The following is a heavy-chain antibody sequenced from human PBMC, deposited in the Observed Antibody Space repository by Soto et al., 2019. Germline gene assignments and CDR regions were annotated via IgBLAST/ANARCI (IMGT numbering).Heavy chain of an antibody. CDR2: ITSNGGNT. D-gene: IGHD3-16*01. CDR1: GFTFSSYA. Sequence: PGGSLRLSCAASGFTFSSYARHWVRQAPGKGLEYVSVITSNGGNTDYASSVKGRFTISRDNSKNTLYLQMGSLRAEDMAVYYCARRIQFGYGMDVWGQGTTVTVSS. J-gene: IGHJ6*02. V-gene: IGHV3-64*01. CDR3: ARRIQFGYGMDV.